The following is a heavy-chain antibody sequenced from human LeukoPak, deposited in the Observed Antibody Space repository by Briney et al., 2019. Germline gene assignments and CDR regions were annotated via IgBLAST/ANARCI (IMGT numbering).Heavy chain of an antibody. D-gene: IGHD3-10*01. CDR2: INSDGSNR. CDR1: GFTFNSYW. Sequence: AGGSLRLSCAASGFTFNSYWIHWVRQAPGKGLVWVSRINSDGSNRSYADSVRGRFTISRDNAKITLYLQMNSLRAEDTAVYYCARALSAYYGSGSYDYWGQGTLATVSS. V-gene: IGHV3-74*01. J-gene: IGHJ4*02. CDR3: ARALSAYYGSGSYDY.